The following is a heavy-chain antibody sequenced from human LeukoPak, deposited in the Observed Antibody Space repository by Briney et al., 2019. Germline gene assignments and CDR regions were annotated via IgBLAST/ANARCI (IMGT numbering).Heavy chain of an antibody. Sequence: SETLSLTCTVSGVSISSSNSYWGWIRQPPGKGLEWIGSIYYSGNTYYNASLKSQVSISIDTSKNRFSLKLTSVTAADTAVYYCARSQRIAPADYWGQGTLVTVSS. CDR1: GVSISSSNSY. J-gene: IGHJ4*02. V-gene: IGHV4-39*01. CDR2: IYYSGNT. D-gene: IGHD2-21*01. CDR3: ARSQRIAPADY.